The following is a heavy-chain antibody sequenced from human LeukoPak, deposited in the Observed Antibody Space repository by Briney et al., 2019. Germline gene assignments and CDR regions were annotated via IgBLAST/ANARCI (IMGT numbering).Heavy chain of an antibody. D-gene: IGHD2/OR15-2a*01. J-gene: IGHJ4*02. Sequence: SVKVSCKASGGTFSSYAISWVRQAPGQGLEWRGGIIPIFGTANYAQKFQGRVTITTDESTSTAYMELSSLRSEDTAVYYCASRLVPSYYAENGGNFDYWGQGTLVPVSS. CDR3: ASRLVPSYYAENGGNFDY. CDR1: GGTFSSYA. V-gene: IGHV1-69*05. CDR2: IIPIFGTA.